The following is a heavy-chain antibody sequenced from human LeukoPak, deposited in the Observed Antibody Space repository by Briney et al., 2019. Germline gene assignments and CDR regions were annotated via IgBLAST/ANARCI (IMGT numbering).Heavy chain of an antibody. CDR3: ARDMTGGIWARATSFDH. V-gene: IGHV1-2*02. J-gene: IGHJ4*02. CDR1: EYTFSAFY. CDR2: INPDSGGS. D-gene: IGHD1-14*01. Sequence: GASVKVSCKTSEYTFSAFYMHWVRQAPGQGPEWMGWINPDSGGSEYGQKFQGRVTFTSDTSSTTIYMEVRSLKSDDTAVYYCARDMTGGIWARATSFDHWGQGALVTVSS.